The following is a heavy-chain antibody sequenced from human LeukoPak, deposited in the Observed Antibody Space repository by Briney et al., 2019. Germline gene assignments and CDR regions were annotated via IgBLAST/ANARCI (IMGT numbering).Heavy chain of an antibody. Sequence: GASVKVSCKASGYTFTSYDINWVRQATGQGLEWMGWMNPNSGNTGYAQKFQGRVTMTRNTSISTAYMELSSLRSEDTAVYYCARRRTFLHLGELSLVVWGQGTLVTVSS. J-gene: IGHJ4*02. D-gene: IGHD3-16*02. CDR2: MNPNSGNT. V-gene: IGHV1-8*01. CDR3: ARRRTFLHLGELSLVV. CDR1: GYTFTSYD.